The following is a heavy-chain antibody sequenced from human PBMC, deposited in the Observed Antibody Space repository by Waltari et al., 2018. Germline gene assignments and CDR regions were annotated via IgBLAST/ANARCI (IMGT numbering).Heavy chain of an antibody. D-gene: IGHD6-13*01. CDR3: ARRWDSSSWSLSFDP. CDR1: GYSFATYW. Sequence: EVQLVQSGAEVKKPGESLKISCKGSGYSFATYWIAWVRQMPGKGLEWMGIIYPADSHTRYSPSFQGQVTISADKSISTAYLQWSSLKASDTAMYYCARRWDSSSWSLSFDPWGQGTLVTVSS. CDR2: IYPADSHT. J-gene: IGHJ5*02. V-gene: IGHV5-51*01.